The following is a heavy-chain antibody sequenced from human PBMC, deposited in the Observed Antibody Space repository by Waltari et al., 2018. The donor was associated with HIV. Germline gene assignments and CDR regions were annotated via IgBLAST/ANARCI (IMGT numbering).Heavy chain of an antibody. Sequence: QVPLVQSGAEVKKPGSSVTVSCKASGGTLNNYAITWVRQAPGQGLEWMGGIIPVFGTTNYAQKFQGRLTIIADESTSTGYMELSSLRSEDTAVYYCARMATVVDWYFDLWGRGTLVTVSS. CDR1: GGTLNNYA. CDR2: IIPVFGTT. J-gene: IGHJ2*01. D-gene: IGHD2-15*01. CDR3: ARMATVVDWYFDL. V-gene: IGHV1-69*01.